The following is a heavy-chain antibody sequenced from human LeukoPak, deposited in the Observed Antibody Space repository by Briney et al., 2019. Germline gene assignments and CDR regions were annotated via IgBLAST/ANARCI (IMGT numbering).Heavy chain of an antibody. CDR2: IRYDGVNA. CDR3: AKDRGVFGVAYSLDY. V-gene: IGHV3-30*02. D-gene: IGHD3-3*01. J-gene: IGHJ4*02. Sequence: GGSLRLSCAASGFTFSSYGMHWVRQAPGKGLEWVTYIRYDGVNAYYADSVKGRFTVSRDLSKHTLYLQMNSLRAEDTAVYYCAKDRGVFGVAYSLDYWGQGTLVTVSS. CDR1: GFTFSSYG.